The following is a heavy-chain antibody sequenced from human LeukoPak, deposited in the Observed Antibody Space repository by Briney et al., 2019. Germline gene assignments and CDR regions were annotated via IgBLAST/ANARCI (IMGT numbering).Heavy chain of an antibody. CDR3: AKDGLTLTGTEFDP. V-gene: IGHV3-53*01. CDR2: IYSGGYT. CDR1: GFTVSSNY. J-gene: IGHJ5*02. D-gene: IGHD1-20*01. Sequence: GGSLRLSCAASGFTVSSNYMSWVRQAPGKGLEWVSVIYSGGYTYYADSVKGRFTISRDNSKNTLYLQMNSLRAEDTAVYYCAKDGLTLTGTEFDPWGQGTLVTVSS.